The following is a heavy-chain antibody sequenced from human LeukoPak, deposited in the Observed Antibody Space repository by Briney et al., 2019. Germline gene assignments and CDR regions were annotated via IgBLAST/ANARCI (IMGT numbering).Heavy chain of an antibody. D-gene: IGHD1-26*01. J-gene: IGHJ5*02. CDR3: ARDKSGSLAP. V-gene: IGHV3-21*01. Sequence: GGSLRLSCAASGFTFSSYSMNWVRQAPGKGLEWVSSISSSSSYTYYADSVKGRFTISRDNAKNSLYLQMNSLRAEDTAVYYCARDKSGSLAPWGQGTLVTVSS. CDR1: GFTFSSYS. CDR2: ISSSSSYT.